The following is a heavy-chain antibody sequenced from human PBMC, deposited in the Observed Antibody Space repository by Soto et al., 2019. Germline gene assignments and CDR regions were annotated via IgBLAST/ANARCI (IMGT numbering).Heavy chain of an antibody. V-gene: IGHV1-69*12. D-gene: IGHD5-12*01. CDR1: GGTFSSYA. J-gene: IGHJ4*02. Sequence: QVQLVQSGAEVKKPGSSVKVSCKASGGTFSSYAISWVRQAPGQGLEWMGGIIPIFGTANYAQKFQGRVTIXGDXSXTTAYMELSSLRSEDTAVYYCARESGEMATTRRFDYWGQGTLVTVSS. CDR3: ARESGEMATTRRFDY. CDR2: IIPIFGTA.